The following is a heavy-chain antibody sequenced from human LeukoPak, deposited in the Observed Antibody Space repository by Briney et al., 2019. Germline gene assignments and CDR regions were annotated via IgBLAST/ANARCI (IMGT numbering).Heavy chain of an antibody. CDR3: AKGGSGSYHFDY. CDR1: GFTFDDYA. D-gene: IGHD1-26*01. CDR2: ISWNSGSI. J-gene: IGHJ4*02. V-gene: IGHV3-9*01. Sequence: PGGSLRLSCAASGFTFDDYAMPWVRQAPGKGLEWVSGISWNSGSIGYADSVKGRFTISRDNAKNSLYLQMNSLRAEDTALYYCAKGGSGSYHFDYWGQGTLVTVSS.